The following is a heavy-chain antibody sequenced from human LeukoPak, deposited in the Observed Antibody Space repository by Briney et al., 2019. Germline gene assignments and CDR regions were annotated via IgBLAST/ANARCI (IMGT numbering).Heavy chain of an antibody. V-gene: IGHV6-1*01. CDR3: ARDIPGSQDAFDL. D-gene: IGHD1-20*01. CDR1: GDSVSSNNVD. J-gene: IGHJ3*01. CDR2: TYYRSKLYK. Sequence: SQTLSLTCVVSGDSVSSNNVDWNWLRQSPSRGLEWLGRTYYRSKLYKDYAVSMKGRITINPDTSKNQFSLQLKSVTPEDTAMYNCARDIPGSQDAFDLWGQGTMVIVSS.